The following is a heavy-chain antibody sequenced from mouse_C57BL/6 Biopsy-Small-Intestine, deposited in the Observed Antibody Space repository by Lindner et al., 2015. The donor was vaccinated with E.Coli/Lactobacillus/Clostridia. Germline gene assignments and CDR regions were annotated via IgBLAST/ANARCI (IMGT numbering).Heavy chain of an antibody. V-gene: IGHV1S126*01. CDR3: VRGSASSFDDALDV. D-gene: IGHD2-3*01. CDR2: IIPVLNLA. Sequence: VKVSSQGFWRHPPPCILSTGWRLAPGQGLEWMGRIIPVLNLANYAQKFQDTVTISVDTLTNTAYMEVSSLRSEDTAVYYCVRGSASSFDDALDVWGQGTSVTVSS. CDR1: RHPPPCIL. J-gene: IGHJ1*01.